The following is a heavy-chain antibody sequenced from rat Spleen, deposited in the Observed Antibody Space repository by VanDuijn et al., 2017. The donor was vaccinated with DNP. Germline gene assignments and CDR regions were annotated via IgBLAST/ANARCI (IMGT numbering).Heavy chain of an antibody. J-gene: IGHJ2*01. CDR1: GFTFSDYY. V-gene: IGHV5-7*01. CDR2: ISYDGGNT. CDR3: ARPDY. Sequence: EVQLVESGGGLVQPGRSLKLSCAASGFTFSDYYMAWVRQGPKKGLEWVATISYDGGNTYYRHSVKDRFTISRDNAKNTLYLQMDSLRSEDTATYYCARPDYWGQGVMVTVSS.